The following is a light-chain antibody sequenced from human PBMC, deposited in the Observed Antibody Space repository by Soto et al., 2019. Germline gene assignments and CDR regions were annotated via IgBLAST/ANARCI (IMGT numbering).Light chain of an antibody. CDR3: SSYTGSSTLV. V-gene: IGLV2-14*01. J-gene: IGLJ1*01. Sequence: QSALTQPASVSGSPGQSITISCTGTSRDFGDYDYVSWYLQHPGKVPKLMIYEVSNRPSGVSNRFSVSKSGNTASLTISGLQAEDEAAYYCSSYTGSSTLVFGTGTKLTVL. CDR1: SRDFGDYDY. CDR2: EVS.